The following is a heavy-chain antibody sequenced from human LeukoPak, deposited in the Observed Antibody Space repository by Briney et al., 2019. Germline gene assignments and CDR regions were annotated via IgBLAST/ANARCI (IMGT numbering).Heavy chain of an antibody. Sequence: KTSQTLSLTCAVSGGSITTGNFYWTWVRQPPGKGLEWIGHIYHSGSPNYNPSLKSRILLSVDTSKNQISLNLTSMTAADTAVYYFARGRMNTVTNGHFDLRGRGTLVTVSS. V-gene: IGHV4-30-4*01. CDR1: GGSITTGNFY. D-gene: IGHD4-17*01. CDR2: IYHSGSP. CDR3: ARGRMNTVTNGHFDL. J-gene: IGHJ2*01.